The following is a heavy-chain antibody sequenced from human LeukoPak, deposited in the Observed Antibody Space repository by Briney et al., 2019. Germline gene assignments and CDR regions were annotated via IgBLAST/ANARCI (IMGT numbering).Heavy chain of an antibody. V-gene: IGHV5-51*01. CDR1: GYTFTAYW. J-gene: IGHJ3*02. CDR2: THPGDSDT. Sequence: NPGESLRISCQGSGYTFTAYWIGWVRQMPGKGLEWVRITHPGDSDTRYSPSFQGQVTISADKSITTAYLQWSSLKASDTAMYYCGRHQHSGSYGAFDIWGQGTMVTVSS. CDR3: GRHQHSGSYGAFDI. D-gene: IGHD1-26*01.